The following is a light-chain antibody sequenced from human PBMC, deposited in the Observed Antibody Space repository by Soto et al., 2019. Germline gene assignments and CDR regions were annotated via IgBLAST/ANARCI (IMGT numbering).Light chain of an antibody. Sequence: DIQMTQSPSTLSASVGDRVTITCRASQSISSLLAWYQQKPGKAPKFLIYKASTLQSGVPSTFSGSGSGPEFTLTITSLQPDDFATYYCHQYYSFPRTFGQGTKVEVK. CDR2: KAS. CDR1: QSISSL. CDR3: HQYYSFPRT. J-gene: IGKJ1*01. V-gene: IGKV1-5*03.